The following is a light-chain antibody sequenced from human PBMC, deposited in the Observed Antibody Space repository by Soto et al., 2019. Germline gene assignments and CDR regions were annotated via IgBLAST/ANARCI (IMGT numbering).Light chain of an antibody. CDR3: SSYTSSSTLL. V-gene: IGLV2-14*01. J-gene: IGLJ2*01. Sequence: QSALTQPASVSGSPGQSITISCTGTSSDLGSYNYVSWYQQHPGKAPKLMIYDVSNRPSGVSNRFSGSKSGNTASLTISGLQAEDEADYYCSSYTSSSTLLFGGGTKLTVL. CDR1: SSDLGSYNY. CDR2: DVS.